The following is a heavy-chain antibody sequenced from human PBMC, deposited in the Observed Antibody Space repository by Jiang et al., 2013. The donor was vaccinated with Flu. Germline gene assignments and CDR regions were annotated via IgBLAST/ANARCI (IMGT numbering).Heavy chain of an antibody. CDR3: ARPHSYSSYAMDV. J-gene: IGHJ6*02. Sequence: SIYYTGTTYVNPALKSRVTISKDTAKSHFSLKLTSVTAADTAVYFCARPHSYSSYAMDVWGQGITVIVSS. V-gene: IGHV4-39*02. D-gene: IGHD5-18*01. CDR2: IYYTGTT.